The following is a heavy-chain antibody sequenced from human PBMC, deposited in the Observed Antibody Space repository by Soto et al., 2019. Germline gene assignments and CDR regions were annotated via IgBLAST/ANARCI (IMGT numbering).Heavy chain of an antibody. CDR1: GFTFSSYN. CDR2: ISRSGDRT. Sequence: EVQLVESGEGLVQPGGSLRLSCAASGFTFSSYNIHWIRQALGKGLEFVSAISRSGDRTYNADSVKGRFTITRDNSKNTVWLQMGSLRAEDMAVYYCARARCSSGQCYYFDYWGRGALVSVSS. V-gene: IGHV3-64*02. D-gene: IGHD2-15*01. CDR3: ARARCSSGQCYYFDY. J-gene: IGHJ4*02.